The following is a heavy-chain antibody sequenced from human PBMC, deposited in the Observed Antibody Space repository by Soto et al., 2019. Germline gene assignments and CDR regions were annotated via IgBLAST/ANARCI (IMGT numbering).Heavy chain of an antibody. CDR1: GGSISSGDYY. J-gene: IGHJ4*02. CDR3: ARYDSNNFDY. V-gene: IGHV4-30-4*01. CDR2: IYYSGST. Sequence: SETLSLTCTVSGGSISSGDYYWSWIRQPPGKGLEWIGYIYYSGSTHYNPSLKSRVSISVDTSKNQFSLKLSSVTAADTAVYYCARYDSNNFDYWGQGTLVTVSS. D-gene: IGHD3-22*01.